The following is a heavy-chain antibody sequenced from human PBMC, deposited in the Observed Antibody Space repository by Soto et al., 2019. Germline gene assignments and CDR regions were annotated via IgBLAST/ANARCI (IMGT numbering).Heavy chain of an antibody. V-gene: IGHV3-23*01. D-gene: IGHD4-17*01. CDR3: ARDLSGDYGALDV. J-gene: IGHJ3*01. Sequence: GGSLRLSCAASGFTFSNYAMSWVRQAPGRGLQWVSTVTSSGDSTYYADSVRGRFTVSRDKSENTLFLHMSSLRVEDTAVYYCARDLSGDYGALDVWGQGTTVTVSS. CDR2: VTSSGDST. CDR1: GFTFSNYA.